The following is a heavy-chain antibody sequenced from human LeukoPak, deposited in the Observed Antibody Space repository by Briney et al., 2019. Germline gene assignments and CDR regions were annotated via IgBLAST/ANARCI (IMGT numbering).Heavy chain of an antibody. CDR2: IIPIFGTA. D-gene: IGHD3-10*01. CDR3: ASSPRSGLWFGEWGFDP. V-gene: IGHV1-69*13. CDR1: GGTFSSYA. J-gene: IGHJ5*02. Sequence: SVKVSCKASGGTFSSYAISWVRQAPGQGLEWMGGIIPIFGTANYAQKFQGRVTITADESTSTAYKELSSLRSEDTAVYYCASSPRSGLWFGEWGFDPWGQGTLVTVSS.